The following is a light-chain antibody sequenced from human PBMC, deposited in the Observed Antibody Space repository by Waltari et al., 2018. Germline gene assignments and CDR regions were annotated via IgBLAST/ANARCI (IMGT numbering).Light chain of an antibody. CDR1: QGISSN. J-gene: IGKJ5*01. Sequence: IQLTQSPSSLSASVRARVTITCRASQGISSNLAWYQQKPGKAPKLLISAASTLQSGVPLRFSGSGSGTDFTLTISSLQPEDFATYYCQQLNSYPITFGQGTRLEIK. V-gene: IGKV1-9*01. CDR3: QQLNSYPIT. CDR2: AAS.